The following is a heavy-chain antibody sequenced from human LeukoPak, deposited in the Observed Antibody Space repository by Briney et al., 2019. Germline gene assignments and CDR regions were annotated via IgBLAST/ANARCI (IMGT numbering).Heavy chain of an antibody. V-gene: IGHV1-2*02. Sequence: GASVKVSCKASGYTFTGYYIHWVRQAPGRRLGWMGCINPNTGGTNYAQKFQDRVTTTSDTSINTAYMELSSLRSDDTALYYCARVKNLDYWGQGTLVTVSS. CDR2: INPNTGGT. CDR1: GYTFTGYY. D-gene: IGHD2/OR15-2a*01. J-gene: IGHJ4*02. CDR3: ARVKNLDY.